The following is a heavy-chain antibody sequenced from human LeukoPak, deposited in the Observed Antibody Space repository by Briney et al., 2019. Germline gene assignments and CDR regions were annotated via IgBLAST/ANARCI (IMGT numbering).Heavy chain of an antibody. CDR1: GGSISSYY. CDR3: ARDGSRKYNWNQPGFDY. CDR2: IYYSGST. V-gene: IGHV4-59*01. Sequence: PSETLSLTCTVSGGSISSYYWSWIRQPPGKGLEWIGYIYYSGSTNYNPSLKSRVTISVDTSKNQFSLKLSSVTAADTAVYYCARDGSRKYNWNQPGFDYWGQETLVTVSS. D-gene: IGHD1-20*01. J-gene: IGHJ4*02.